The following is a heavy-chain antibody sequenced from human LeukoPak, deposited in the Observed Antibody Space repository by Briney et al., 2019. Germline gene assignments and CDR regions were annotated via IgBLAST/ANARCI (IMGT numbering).Heavy chain of an antibody. J-gene: IGHJ6*03. CDR2: IQYDGSSK. Sequence: GGSLRLSCAASGLSFSRNGMHWVRQAPGKGLEWLAFIQYDGSSKYYADSVKGRFTISRDNSKNTLYLQMNTLRVEDTAVYYCAAGLGESSYYYYYYMDVWGKGTTVTISS. CDR3: AAGLGESSYYYYYYMDV. D-gene: IGHD3-10*01. V-gene: IGHV3-30*02. CDR1: GLSFSRNG.